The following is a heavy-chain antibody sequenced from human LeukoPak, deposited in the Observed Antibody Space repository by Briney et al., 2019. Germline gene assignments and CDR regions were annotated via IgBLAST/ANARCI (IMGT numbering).Heavy chain of an antibody. CDR2: INPNSGGT. CDR1: GYTFTGYY. J-gene: IGHJ6*03. V-gene: IGHV1-2*02. D-gene: IGHD3-3*01. Sequence: ASVKVSCKASGYTFTGYYMHWVRQAPGQGLEWMGWINPNSGGTYYAQKFQGRVTMTRDTSISTAYMELSRLRPDDTAVYYCARVGFGVASYYMDVWGKGTTVTVSS. CDR3: ARVGFGVASYYMDV.